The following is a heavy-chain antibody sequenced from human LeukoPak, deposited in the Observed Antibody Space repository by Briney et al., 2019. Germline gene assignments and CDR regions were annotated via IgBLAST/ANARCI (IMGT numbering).Heavy chain of an antibody. V-gene: IGHV3-49*04. Sequence: PGGSLRLSCTASGFTFGDYAMSWVRQAPGKGLEWVGFIRSKAYGGTTEYAASVKGRFTISRDDSKSIAYLQMNSLKTGDTAVYYCTRDHYSSGWYPYYFDYWGQGTLVTVSS. D-gene: IGHD6-19*01. CDR2: IRSKAYGGTT. J-gene: IGHJ4*02. CDR3: TRDHYSSGWYPYYFDY. CDR1: GFTFGDYA.